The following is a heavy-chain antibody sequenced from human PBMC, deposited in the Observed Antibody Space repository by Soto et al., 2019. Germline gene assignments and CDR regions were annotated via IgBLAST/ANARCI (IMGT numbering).Heavy chain of an antibody. V-gene: IGHV5-51*01. CDR1: GNNYW. Sequence: PGQSLKTPCKGPGNNYWIVWVRQIPGKGLEWMGVIYPDDSDTRYSPSFQGQVTISADKSTNTAYLQWSSLKASDTAMYYCARHQRDDTSGRWLDPWGQGTLVTVPQ. CDR3: ARHQRDDTSGRWLDP. CDR2: IYPDDSDT. D-gene: IGHD1-26*01. J-gene: IGHJ5*02.